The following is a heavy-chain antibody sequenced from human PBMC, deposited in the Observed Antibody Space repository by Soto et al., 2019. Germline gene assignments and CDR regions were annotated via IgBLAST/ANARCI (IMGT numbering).Heavy chain of an antibody. CDR1: GFTFSSYD. Sequence: GGSLRLSCAASGFTFSSYDMHWVRQATGKGLEWVSAIGTAGDTYYPGSVKGRFTISRENAKNSLYLQMNSLRAEDTAVYYCARALELAPYYYYGMDVWGQGTTVTVSS. J-gene: IGHJ6*02. D-gene: IGHD1-7*01. CDR3: ARALELAPYYYYGMDV. CDR2: IGTAGDT. V-gene: IGHV3-13*01.